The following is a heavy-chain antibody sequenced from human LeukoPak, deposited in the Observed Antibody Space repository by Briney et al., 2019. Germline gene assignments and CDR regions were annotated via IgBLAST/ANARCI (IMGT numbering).Heavy chain of an antibody. CDR3: ARGHGGTTP. D-gene: IGHD1-1*01. Sequence: SETLSLTCTVSGGSISSSSYYWGWIRQPPGKGLEWIGSIYYSGSTYYNPPLRSRVTISVDTSKNQFSLKLSSVTAADTAVYYCARGHGGTTPWGQGTLVTVSS. CDR1: GGSISSSSYY. V-gene: IGHV4-39*07. CDR2: IYYSGST. J-gene: IGHJ5*02.